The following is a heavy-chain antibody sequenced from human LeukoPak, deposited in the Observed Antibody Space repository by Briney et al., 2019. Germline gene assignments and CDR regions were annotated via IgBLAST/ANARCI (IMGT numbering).Heavy chain of an antibody. Sequence: SGGSLRLSCAASGFTFSSYAMSWVRQAPGKGLEWVSAISGSGGSTYYADSVKGRFTISRDNSKNTLYLQMNSLRAEDTAVYYCAKEGTMSTVTTYCDYWGQGTLVTVSS. CDR1: GFTFSSYA. V-gene: IGHV3-23*01. J-gene: IGHJ4*02. D-gene: IGHD4-17*01. CDR3: AKEGTMSTVTTYCDY. CDR2: ISGSGGST.